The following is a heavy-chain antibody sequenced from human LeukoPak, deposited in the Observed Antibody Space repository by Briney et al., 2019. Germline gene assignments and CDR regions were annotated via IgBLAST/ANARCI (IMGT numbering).Heavy chain of an antibody. V-gene: IGHV4-59*08. CDR1: GDSISSYY. D-gene: IGHD2-21*02. Sequence: SETLSLTCAVSGDSISSYYWSWVRQAPGKGLEWIAYIHYSGNTYYNPSLKSRVTISVDTSKNQFSLKLSSVTAADTAVYYCARHVGVVVTANHLDHWGQGTLVTVSS. CDR2: IHYSGNT. J-gene: IGHJ4*02. CDR3: ARHVGVVVTANHLDH.